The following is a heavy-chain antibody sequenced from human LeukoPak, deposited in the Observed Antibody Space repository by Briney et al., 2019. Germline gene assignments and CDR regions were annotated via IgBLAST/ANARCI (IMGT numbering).Heavy chain of an antibody. CDR3: ARVLWFGAKAV. D-gene: IGHD3-10*01. CDR2: ISTSGGNA. J-gene: IGHJ6*02. V-gene: IGHV3-48*03. Sequence: GGSLRLSCAASGFTFSSHEMNWVRQAPGKGLEWISHISTSGGNAFYADSVKGRVTISRDNARNSLFLQMNSLRDEDTAVYYCARVLWFGAKAVWGQGTTVTVSS. CDR1: GFTFSSHE.